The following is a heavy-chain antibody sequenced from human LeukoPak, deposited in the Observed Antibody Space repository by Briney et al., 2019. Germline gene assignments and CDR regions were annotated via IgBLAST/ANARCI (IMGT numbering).Heavy chain of an antibody. CDR2: INPGGITT. J-gene: IGHJ4*02. D-gene: IGHD1-1*01. CDR1: GFTFSTYS. CDR3: AKDRAGTPWAD. Sequence: GGSLRLSCAASGFTFSTYSMTWVRQAPGKGLEWVSTINPGGITTYYADSVKGRFTISRDNSKNTVSLQMDSLRADDTAVYYCAKDRAGTPWADWGQGTLVTVSS. V-gene: IGHV3-23*01.